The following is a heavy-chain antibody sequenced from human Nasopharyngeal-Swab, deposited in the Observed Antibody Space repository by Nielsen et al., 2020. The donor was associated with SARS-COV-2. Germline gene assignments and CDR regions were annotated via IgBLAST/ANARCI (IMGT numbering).Heavy chain of an antibody. CDR2: ISSSSSTI. CDR1: GFTFSSYS. J-gene: IGHJ2*01. D-gene: IGHD6-19*01. CDR3: VRDETRLGYFDL. V-gene: IGHV3-48*02. Sequence: GGSLRLSCAASGFTFSSYSMNWVRQAPGKGLEWVSYISSSSSTIYYADSVKGRFIISRDNAKNSLYLQMNSLRDEDTAVYYCVRDETRLGYFDLWGRGTLVTVSS.